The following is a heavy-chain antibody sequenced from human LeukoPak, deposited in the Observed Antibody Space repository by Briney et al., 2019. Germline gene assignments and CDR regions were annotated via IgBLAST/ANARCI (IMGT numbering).Heavy chain of an antibody. J-gene: IGHJ4*02. CDR1: GFTFSSYE. CDR2: ISSSGSTI. Sequence: GGSLRLSCAASGFTFSSYEMNWVRQAPGKGLEWVSYISSSGSTIYYADSVKGRFTISKDNAKHSLYLQMNSLRAEDTAVYYCARVVDHDYSDYYLDYWGQGTLVTVSS. D-gene: IGHD4-11*01. CDR3: ARVVDHDYSDYYLDY. V-gene: IGHV3-48*03.